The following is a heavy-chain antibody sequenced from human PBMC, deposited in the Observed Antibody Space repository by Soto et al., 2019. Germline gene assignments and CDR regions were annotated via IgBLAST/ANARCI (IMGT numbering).Heavy chain of an antibody. D-gene: IGHD6-19*01. CDR3: EHKGVRAVPGPSGISRSSFDP. J-gene: IGHJ5*02. CDR2: IYWNDDK. V-gene: IGHV2-5*01. Sequence: SGPTLFNPTRTLTLTFTFSVVSRSTSLVGGVGIRHLPGKGLEWLALIYWNDDKRYSPSLKSRLTITKDTSKNQVVLTMTNMDPVDTATYYCEHKGVRAVPGPSGISRSSFDPWGQGTLVPXS. CDR1: VVSRSTSLVG.